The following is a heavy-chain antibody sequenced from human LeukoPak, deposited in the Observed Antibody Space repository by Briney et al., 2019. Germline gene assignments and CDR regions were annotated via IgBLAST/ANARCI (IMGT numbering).Heavy chain of an antibody. CDR2: VYYSGRT. D-gene: IGHD3-10*01. CDR3: ARHKPTGSYPLEL. CDR1: GGSISGYY. V-gene: IGHV4-59*08. J-gene: IGHJ4*02. Sequence: PSETLSLTCTVSGGSISGYYWSWLRQPPGKGLEWIGHVYYSGRTTYNPSLRSRLTISADTSTSQLSLKLSSVTAADTAVYYCARHKPTGSYPLELWGQGTLVTASS.